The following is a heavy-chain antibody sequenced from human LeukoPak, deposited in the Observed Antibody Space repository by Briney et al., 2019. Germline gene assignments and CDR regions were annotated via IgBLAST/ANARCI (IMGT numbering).Heavy chain of an antibody. D-gene: IGHD3-10*01. Sequence: ASVNVSCKTSVYTFTDYYMHWVRQAPGQGLEWMGWINPNSGGTKCAQKFQGRVTMTRDTSISTVYMELSSLRSDDTAVFYCARDGALDYWGQGTPVTVSS. CDR1: VYTFTDYY. CDR3: ARDGALDY. V-gene: IGHV1-2*02. CDR2: INPNSGGT. J-gene: IGHJ4*02.